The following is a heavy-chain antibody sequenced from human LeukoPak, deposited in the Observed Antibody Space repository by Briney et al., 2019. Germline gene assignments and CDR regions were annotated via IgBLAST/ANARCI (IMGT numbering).Heavy chain of an antibody. CDR2: IYYSGTT. Sequence: SETLFLTCTVSGGSISSSFYYWGWIRQPPGKGLEWIGSIYYSGTTYYNPSLKSRVTISVDTSKIQFSLKLSSVTAADTAVYYCARHPRSYYGSGELFPFDQWGQGTLVTVSS. CDR1: GGSISSSFYY. D-gene: IGHD3-10*01. CDR3: ARHPRSYYGSGELFPFDQ. V-gene: IGHV4-39*01. J-gene: IGHJ4*02.